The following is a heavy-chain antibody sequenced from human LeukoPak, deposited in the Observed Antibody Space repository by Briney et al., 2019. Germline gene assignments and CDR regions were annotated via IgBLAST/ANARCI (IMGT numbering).Heavy chain of an antibody. J-gene: IGHJ4*02. D-gene: IGHD1-26*01. V-gene: IGHV4-4*07. CDR1: GGSISSYY. CDR3: ARGGPYDSGSFFFDY. Sequence: SETLSLTCTVSGGSISSYYWSWIRQPAGKGLEWIGRIYTSGSTNYNPSLKSRVTMSVDTSKNHFSLKLSSVTAADTAVYYCARGGPYDSGSFFFDYWGQGTLVTVSS. CDR2: IYTSGST.